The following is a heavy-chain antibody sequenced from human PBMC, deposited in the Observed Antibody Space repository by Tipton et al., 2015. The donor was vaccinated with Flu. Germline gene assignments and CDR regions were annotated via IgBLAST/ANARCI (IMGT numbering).Heavy chain of an antibody. Sequence: TLSLTCSVSGRPIRSGVYFWNWLRQSAGKGLEWIGRIYANGTTNYNPSLKSRVTISVDLSTNNFFLNLTPVTAADTAIYYCARDRYFPRAFDFWGHGTLVTVSS. D-gene: IGHD2/OR15-2a*01. J-gene: IGHJ3*01. V-gene: IGHV4-61*02. CDR3: ARDRYFPRAFDF. CDR2: IYANGTT. CDR1: GRPIRSGVYF.